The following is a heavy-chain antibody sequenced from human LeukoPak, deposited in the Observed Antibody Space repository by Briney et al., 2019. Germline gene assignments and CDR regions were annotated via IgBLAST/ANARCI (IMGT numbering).Heavy chain of an antibody. D-gene: IGHD1-1*01. V-gene: IGHV5-51*01. CDR2: IYPGDSDT. J-gene: IGHJ4*02. CDR3: ARHEKTTAGVRVLGY. Sequence: GESLKISCKGSGYSFTNYWIGWVRQMPGKRLEWMGIIYPGDSDTRYTPSFQGQVTISADKSISTTYLQWSSLKASDTAIYYCARHEKTTAGVRVLGYWGQGTLVTVSS. CDR1: GYSFTNYW.